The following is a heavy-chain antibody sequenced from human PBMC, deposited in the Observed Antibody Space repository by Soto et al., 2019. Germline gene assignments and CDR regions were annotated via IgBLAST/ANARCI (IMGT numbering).Heavy chain of an antibody. Sequence: QAGGSLRLSCAASGFTFSSYGMHWVRQAPGKGLEWVAVISYDGSNKYYADSVKGRFTISRDNSKNTLYLQMNSLRAEDTAVYYCARDYNPTRGYFDYWGQGTLVTVSS. CDR2: ISYDGSNK. CDR1: GFTFSSYG. CDR3: ARDYNPTRGYFDY. D-gene: IGHD1-1*01. J-gene: IGHJ4*02. V-gene: IGHV3-30*03.